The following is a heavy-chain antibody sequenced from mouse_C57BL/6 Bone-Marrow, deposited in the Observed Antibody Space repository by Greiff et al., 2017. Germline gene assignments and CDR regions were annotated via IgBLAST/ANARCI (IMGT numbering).Heavy chain of an antibody. D-gene: IGHD1-1*01. J-gene: IGHJ1*03. CDR2: IYPGSGNT. V-gene: IGHV1-76*01. CDR3: ARDYYGSSPYWYFDV. CDR1: GYTFTDYY. Sequence: SGAELVRPGASVKLSCKASGYTFTDYYINWVKQRPGQGLEWIARIYPGSGNTYYNEKFKGKATLTAEKSSSTAYMQLSSLTSEDSAVYFCARDYYGSSPYWYFDVWGTGTTVTVSS.